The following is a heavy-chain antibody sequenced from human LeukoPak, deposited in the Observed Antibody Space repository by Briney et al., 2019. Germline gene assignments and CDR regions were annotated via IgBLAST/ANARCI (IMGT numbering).Heavy chain of an antibody. D-gene: IGHD5-18*01. V-gene: IGHV3-21*01. Sequence: AGGSLRLSCAASGFTFSSYSMNWVRQAPGKGLEWVSSISSSSSYIYYADSVKGRFTISRDNAKNSLYLQMNSLRAEDTAVYYCARDESYSYGFDYWGQGTLVTVSS. CDR1: GFTFSSYS. CDR2: ISSSSSYI. CDR3: ARDESYSYGFDY. J-gene: IGHJ4*02.